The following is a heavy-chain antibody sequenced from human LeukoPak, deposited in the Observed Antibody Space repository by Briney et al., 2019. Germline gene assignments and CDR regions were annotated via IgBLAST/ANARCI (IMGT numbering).Heavy chain of an antibody. CDR3: ARSQRGFWSGYYKKNWYYFDY. CDR1: GFTFSDHY. CDR2: TRNKANSYTT. J-gene: IGHJ4*02. Sequence: GGSLRLSCAASGFTFSDHYMDWVRQAPGKGLEWVGRTRNKANSYTTEYAASVKGRFTISRDDSKNSLYLQMNSLKTEDTAVYYCARSQRGFWSGYYKKNWYYFDYWGQGTLVTVSS. V-gene: IGHV3-72*01. D-gene: IGHD3-3*01.